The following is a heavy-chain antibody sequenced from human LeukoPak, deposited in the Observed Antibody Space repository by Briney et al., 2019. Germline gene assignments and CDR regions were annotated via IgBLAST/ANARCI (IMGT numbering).Heavy chain of an antibody. Sequence: PSETLSLTCTVSGGSISSYYWSWIRQPPGKGLEWIGYIYYSGSTNYNPSLKSRVTISVDTSKNQFSLKLSSVTAADTAVYYCARGKHGSSWRWFDPWGQGTLVTVSS. CDR1: GGSISSYY. D-gene: IGHD6-13*01. CDR3: ARGKHGSSWRWFDP. J-gene: IGHJ5*02. CDR2: IYYSGST. V-gene: IGHV4-59*01.